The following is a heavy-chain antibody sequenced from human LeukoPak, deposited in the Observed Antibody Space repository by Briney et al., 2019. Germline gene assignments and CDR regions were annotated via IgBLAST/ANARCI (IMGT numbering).Heavy chain of an antibody. CDR2: IYYSGST. Sequence: DPSETLSLTCAVSGGSISSGGYSWSWIRQPPGKGLEWIRYIYYSGSTYYNPSLKSRVTISVDTSKNQFSLKLSSVTAADTAVYYCARGHYYDSSGYYQGVFVYWGQGTLVTVSS. J-gene: IGHJ4*02. CDR1: GGSISSGGYS. CDR3: ARGHYYDSSGYYQGVFVY. V-gene: IGHV4-30-4*07. D-gene: IGHD3-22*01.